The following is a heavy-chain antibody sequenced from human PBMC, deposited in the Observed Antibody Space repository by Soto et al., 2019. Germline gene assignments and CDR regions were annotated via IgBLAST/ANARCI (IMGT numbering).Heavy chain of an antibody. D-gene: IGHD7-27*01. CDR3: AKPARDWGSHFDY. V-gene: IGHV3-30*18. J-gene: IGHJ4*02. Sequence: PGGSLRLSCAASGFTFSSYGMHWVRQAPGKGLEWVAVISYDGSNKYYADSVKGRFTISRDNSKSTLYLQMNSLRAEDTAVYYCAKPARDWGSHFDYWGQGTLVTVSS. CDR2: ISYDGSNK. CDR1: GFTFSSYG.